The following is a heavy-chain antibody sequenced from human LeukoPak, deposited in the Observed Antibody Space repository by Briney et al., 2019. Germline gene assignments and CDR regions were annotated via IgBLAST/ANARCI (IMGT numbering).Heavy chain of an antibody. CDR1: GGSISNLNYY. Sequence: SETLSLTCTVSGGSISNLNYYWSWIRQPAGKGLEWIGRIYASGSTNYNPSLKSRVNISIDMSKNQFSLNLSSVTAADTAVYYCARLTSVENYWSQGSLVTVSS. CDR2: IYASGST. CDR3: ARLTSVENY. V-gene: IGHV4-61*02. J-gene: IGHJ4*02.